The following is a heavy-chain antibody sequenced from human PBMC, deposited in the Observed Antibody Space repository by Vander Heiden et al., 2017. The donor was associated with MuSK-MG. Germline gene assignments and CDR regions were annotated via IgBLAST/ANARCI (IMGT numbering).Heavy chain of an antibody. V-gene: IGHV3-30*02. CDR3: AKRGVVASIPNYYYYFDV. CDR1: GFNFRNYA. CDR2: IRFDGSNQ. Sequence: QERLVESGGGVVQPGGSLRLSCVASGFNFRNYAMNWVRQAPGKGLEWVAFIRFDGSNQYYLDSVKGRFTISRDNSKNTVHLQMNSLTTEDTAVYFCAKRGVVASIPNYYYYFDVWGQGTTGTVSS. D-gene: IGHD5-12*01. J-gene: IGHJ6*03.